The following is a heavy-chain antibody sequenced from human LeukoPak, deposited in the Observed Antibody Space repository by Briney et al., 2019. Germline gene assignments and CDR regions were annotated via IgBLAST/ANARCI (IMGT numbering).Heavy chain of an antibody. CDR3: ARSHYDYDAFDI. J-gene: IGHJ3*02. CDR2: INHSGST. Sequence: SETLSLTCAVYGGSFSGYYWSWTRQPPGKGLEWIGEINHSGSTNYNPSLKSRVTISVDTSKNQFSLKLSSVTAADTAVCYCARSHYDYDAFDIWGQGTMVTVSS. CDR1: GGSFSGYY. V-gene: IGHV4-34*01. D-gene: IGHD3-16*01.